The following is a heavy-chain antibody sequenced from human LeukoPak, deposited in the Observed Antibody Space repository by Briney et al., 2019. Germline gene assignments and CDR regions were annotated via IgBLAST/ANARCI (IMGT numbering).Heavy chain of an antibody. Sequence: GGPLRLFCAVSGFSVTNNYMSWARQAPGKGLECVSVFSVGASTYYADAVKGRFTISRNNSENTLYLQMKSLRAEDTAVYYCARGDGYNFFDYWGQGTLVAVSS. CDR1: GFSVTNNY. D-gene: IGHD5-24*01. V-gene: IGHV3-53*01. J-gene: IGHJ4*02. CDR3: ARGDGYNFFDY. CDR2: FSVGAST.